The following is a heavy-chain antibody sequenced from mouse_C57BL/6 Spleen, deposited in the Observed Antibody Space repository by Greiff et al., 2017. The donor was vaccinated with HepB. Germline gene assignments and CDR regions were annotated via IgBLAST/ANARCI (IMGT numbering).Heavy chain of an antibody. CDR3: ARVQIYYGYDVGGFDY. CDR1: GYTFTDHT. D-gene: IGHD2-2*01. CDR2: IYPRDGST. V-gene: IGHV1-78*01. J-gene: IGHJ2*01. Sequence: QVQLQQSDAELVKPGASVKISCKASGYTFTDHTIHWMKQRPEQGLEWIGYIYPRDGSTSYNEKFKGKATLTADKSSSTAYMQLNSLTSEDSAVYFCARVQIYYGYDVGGFDYWGQGTTLTVSS.